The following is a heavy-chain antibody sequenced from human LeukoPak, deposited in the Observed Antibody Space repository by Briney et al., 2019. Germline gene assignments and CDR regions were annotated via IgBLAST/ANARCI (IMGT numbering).Heavy chain of an antibody. V-gene: IGHV4-34*01. Sequence: SETLSLTCAVYGGSFSGYFWNWIRQPPGKGLEWIGEVNHSGGTNYNPSLKSRVTISLDTSKNQFSLELSSVTAADTAVYYCPRVAVSGINSRYEIDYWGQGTLVTVSS. CDR1: GGSFSGYF. D-gene: IGHD6-19*01. CDR2: VNHSGGT. CDR3: PRVAVSGINSRYEIDY. J-gene: IGHJ4*02.